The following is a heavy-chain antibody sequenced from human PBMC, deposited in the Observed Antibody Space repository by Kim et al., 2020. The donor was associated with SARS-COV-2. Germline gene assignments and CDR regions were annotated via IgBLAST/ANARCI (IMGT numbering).Heavy chain of an antibody. CDR2: IYYSGST. CDR1: GGSISSGGYY. V-gene: IGHV4-31*03. D-gene: IGHD6-13*01. CDR3: ARDRHSNKGYYYYGMDV. Sequence: SETLSLTCTVSGGSISSGGYYWSWIRQHPGKGLEWIGYIYYSGSTYYNPSLKSRVTISVDTSKNQFSLKLSSVTAADTAVYYCARDRHSNKGYYYYGMDVWGQGTTVTVSS. J-gene: IGHJ6*02.